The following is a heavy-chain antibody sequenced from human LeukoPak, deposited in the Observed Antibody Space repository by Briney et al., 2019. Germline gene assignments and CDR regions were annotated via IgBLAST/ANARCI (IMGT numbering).Heavy chain of an antibody. CDR1: GYTFTGYY. Sequence: ASVKVSCKASGYTFTGYYMHWVRQAPGQGLEWMGWINPNSGGTNYAQKFQGRVTMTRDTSISTAYMDLSRLRSDDTAVYYCARGSRGGTRVWFDPWGQGTLVTVSS. J-gene: IGHJ5*02. D-gene: IGHD2-15*01. V-gene: IGHV1-2*02. CDR3: ARGSRGGTRVWFDP. CDR2: INPNSGGT.